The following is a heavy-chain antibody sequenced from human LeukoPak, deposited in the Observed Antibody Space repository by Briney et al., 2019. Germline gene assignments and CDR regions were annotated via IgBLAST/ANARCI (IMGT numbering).Heavy chain of an antibody. D-gene: IGHD3-22*01. Sequence: GGSMRLSCAASGFTFSSYSMNWVRQAPGKGLEWVSSIISSSSYIYYADSVKGRFTISRDNAKNSLYLQMNSLRAEDTAVYYCARGRGSYYYDSSGYGGYWGQGTLVTVSS. CDR3: ARGRGSYYYDSSGYGGY. CDR2: IISSSSYI. J-gene: IGHJ4*02. V-gene: IGHV3-21*01. CDR1: GFTFSSYS.